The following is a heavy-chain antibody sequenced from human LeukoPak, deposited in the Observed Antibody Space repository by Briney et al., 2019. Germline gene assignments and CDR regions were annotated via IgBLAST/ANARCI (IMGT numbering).Heavy chain of an antibody. D-gene: IGHD3-3*01. V-gene: IGHV4-34*01. CDR2: INHSGST. CDR1: GGSFSGYY. Sequence: SETLSLTCAVYGGSFSGYYWSWIRQPPGKGLEWIGEINHSGSTNYNPSLKSRVTISVDTSKNQFSLKLSSMTAADTAVYYCARGLRFLVVWGQGTTVTVSS. J-gene: IGHJ6*02. CDR3: ARGLRFLVV.